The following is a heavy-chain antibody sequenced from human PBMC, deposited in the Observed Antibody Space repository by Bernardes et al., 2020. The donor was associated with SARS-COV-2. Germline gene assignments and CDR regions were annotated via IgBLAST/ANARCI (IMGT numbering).Heavy chain of an antibody. Sequence: VEALFLSCVASGFTFSKTAMTWVRQVPGKGLEWVSAISAIGGSTYYAESVKGRFTISRDNSRNTLYLEMNSLRAEDTAVYYCSKNAKYSSSSMEVWGQGTTVTVS. CDR1: GFTFSKTA. V-gene: IGHV3-23*01. J-gene: IGHJ6*02. CDR3: SKNAKYSSSSMEV. CDR2: ISAIGGST. D-gene: IGHD6-6*01.